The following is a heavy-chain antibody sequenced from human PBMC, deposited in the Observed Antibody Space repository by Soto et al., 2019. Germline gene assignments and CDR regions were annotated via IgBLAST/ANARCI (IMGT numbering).Heavy chain of an antibody. D-gene: IGHD2-15*01. J-gene: IGHJ5*02. Sequence: QVQLVQSGAEVKKPGASVKVSCKASGYTFTSYGISWVRQAPGQGLEWMGWISTYNDKRAYAQKLQGRVTMTTDTSXTXXYMELRSLRSDDTALYYCARDFHCSGGRCYDCVDPWGQGTLVTVSS. CDR3: ARDFHCSGGRCYDCVDP. CDR1: GYTFTSYG. CDR2: ISTYNDKR. V-gene: IGHV1-18*01.